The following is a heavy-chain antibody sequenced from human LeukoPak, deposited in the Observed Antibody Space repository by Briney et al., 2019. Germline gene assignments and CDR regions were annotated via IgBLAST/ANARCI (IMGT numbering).Heavy chain of an antibody. CDR1: GGTFSSYA. Sequence: SVKVSCKASGGTFSSYAISWVRQAPGQGLEWMGGIIPIFGTANYAQKFQGRVTITADESTSTAYMELSSLRSEDTAVYYCARDPLYGDYGYYYYYGMDVWGQGTTVTVSS. D-gene: IGHD4-17*01. J-gene: IGHJ6*02. V-gene: IGHV1-69*13. CDR3: ARDPLYGDYGYYYYYGMDV. CDR2: IIPIFGTA.